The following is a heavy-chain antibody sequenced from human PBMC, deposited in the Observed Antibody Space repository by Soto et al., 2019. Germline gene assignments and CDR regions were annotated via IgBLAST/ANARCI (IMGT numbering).Heavy chain of an antibody. D-gene: IGHD6-19*01. J-gene: IGHJ1*01. CDR1: GASISGSSYY. Sequence: PSETLSLTCTVSGASISGSSYYWGWIRQPPGKGLEWIGSMYYSGRSHYNPSLKSRVTISVDRSKNQFSLNLSSVTAADTGVYSCARPGQYSSGWTGPWEYFQHWGQATLVTVSS. CDR2: MYYSGRS. V-gene: IGHV4-39*01. CDR3: ARPGQYSSGWTGPWEYFQH.